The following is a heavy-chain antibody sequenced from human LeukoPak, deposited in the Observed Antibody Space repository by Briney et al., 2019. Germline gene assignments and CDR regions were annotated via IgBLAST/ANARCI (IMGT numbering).Heavy chain of an antibody. CDR1: GYSFTTDW. CDR2: IYPGDSDT. CDR3: ARLGGTYYVAY. D-gene: IGHD1-26*01. Sequence: GESLKISCKGSGYSFTTDWIAWVRQMPGKGLEWMGIIYPGDSDTKYSPSFQGQVTISADRSISTAYLQLNSLRASDTAMYYCARLGGTYYVAYWGQGTLVTVSS. V-gene: IGHV5-51*01. J-gene: IGHJ4*02.